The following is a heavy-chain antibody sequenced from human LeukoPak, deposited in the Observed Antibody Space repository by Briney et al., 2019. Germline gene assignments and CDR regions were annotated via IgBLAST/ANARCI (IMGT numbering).Heavy chain of an antibody. CDR2: TSDRGDYT. D-gene: IGHD2-15*01. CDR3: AKDPSTPWQLPLYYFDY. CDR1: GFTFTSYS. Sequence: PGGSLRLSCAASGFTFTSYSMSWVRQAPGKGLEWVSGTSDRGDYTYYADSVKGRFTISRDNSKNTLYLQMNSLRAEDTAVYYCAKDPSTPWQLPLYYFDYWGQGTLVTVSS. J-gene: IGHJ4*02. V-gene: IGHV3-23*01.